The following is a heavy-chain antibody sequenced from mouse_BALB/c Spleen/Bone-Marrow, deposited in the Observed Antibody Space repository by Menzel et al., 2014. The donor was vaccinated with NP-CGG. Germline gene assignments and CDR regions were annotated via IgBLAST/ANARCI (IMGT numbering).Heavy chain of an antibody. V-gene: IGHV10S3*01. Sequence: EVKLMESGGGLVQPKVSLKLSCAASGFTFNTNAMNWVRQAPGKGLEWVARIRSKSNNYATSYADSVKDRFTISRDDSQSMHYLQMNNLKTEYAAMYYCVRWFGLVYWGQGTSVTVSS. J-gene: IGHJ4*01. CDR3: VRWFGLVY. CDR2: IRSKSNNYAT. CDR1: GFTFNTNA. D-gene: IGHD2-10*02.